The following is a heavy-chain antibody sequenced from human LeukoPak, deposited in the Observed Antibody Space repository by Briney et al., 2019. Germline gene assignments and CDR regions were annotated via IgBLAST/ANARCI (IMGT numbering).Heavy chain of an antibody. Sequence: GGSLRLSCAASGFTFSSYGVHWVRQAPGKGLEWVTFISYDGSNKYYADSVKGRFTISRDNAKNSLYLQMNSLRVEDTAVYYCAKVAKYYYGSETYYFFEHWGQGTPVTASS. V-gene: IGHV3-30*18. CDR3: AKVAKYYYGSETYYFFEH. CDR1: GFTFSSYG. J-gene: IGHJ4*02. D-gene: IGHD3-10*01. CDR2: ISYDGSNK.